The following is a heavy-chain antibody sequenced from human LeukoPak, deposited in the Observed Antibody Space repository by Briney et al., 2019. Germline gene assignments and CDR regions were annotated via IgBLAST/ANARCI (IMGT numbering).Heavy chain of an antibody. D-gene: IGHD3-3*01. CDR2: TYSSGST. V-gene: IGHV4-4*07. Sequence: IPSETLSLTCTVSGGSISSHYWSWIRQPAGKGLEWIGRTYSSGSTNYNPSLKSRVTMSVDTSKNQFSLRLSSVTAADTAVYYCARGQGDAWSGYVLNVWGEGTTVTVSS. CDR1: GGSISSHY. J-gene: IGHJ6*04. CDR3: ARGQGDAWSGYVLNV.